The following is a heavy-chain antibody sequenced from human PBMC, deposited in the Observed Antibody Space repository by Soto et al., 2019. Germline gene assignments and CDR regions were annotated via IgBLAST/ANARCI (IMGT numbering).Heavy chain of an antibody. D-gene: IGHD6-13*01. CDR3: AKDRGNIAAAGLFDY. Sequence: EVQLLESGGGLVQPGGSLRLFCVASGFTFSSYAMSWVRQAPGKGLEWVSVISGSGGSTYYADSVKGRFTISRDNSKNTLYLQMNSLRAEDTAVYYCAKDRGNIAAAGLFDYWGQGTLVTVSS. CDR1: GFTFSSYA. CDR2: ISGSGGST. J-gene: IGHJ4*02. V-gene: IGHV3-23*01.